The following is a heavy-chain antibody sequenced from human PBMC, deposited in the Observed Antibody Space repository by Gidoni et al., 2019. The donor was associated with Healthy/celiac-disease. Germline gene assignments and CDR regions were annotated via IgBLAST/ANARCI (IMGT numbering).Heavy chain of an antibody. Sequence: EVQLVESGGGLVQPGGSLRLSCAASGFTFSSYWMSWVRQAPGKGLGWVAKLKQDGSEKYYVDSVKGRFTISRDNAKNSLYLQMNSLRAEDTAVYYCAREITMIVVYWGQGTLVTVSS. D-gene: IGHD3-22*01. V-gene: IGHV3-7*01. CDR3: AREITMIVVY. CDR1: GFTFSSYW. CDR2: LKQDGSEK. J-gene: IGHJ4*02.